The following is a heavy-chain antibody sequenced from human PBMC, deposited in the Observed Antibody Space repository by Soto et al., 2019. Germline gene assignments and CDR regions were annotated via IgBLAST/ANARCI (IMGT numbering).Heavy chain of an antibody. CDR1: GGSISSYY. J-gene: IGHJ4*02. CDR3: ARQEQQLVTFFDY. CDR2: IYYSGST. Sequence: SETLSLTCTVSGGSISSYYWSWIRQPPGKGLEWIGYIYYSGSTNYNPSLKSRVTISVDTSKNQFSLKLSSVTAADTAVYYCARQEQQLVTFFDYWGQGTLVTVSS. V-gene: IGHV4-59*08. D-gene: IGHD6-13*01.